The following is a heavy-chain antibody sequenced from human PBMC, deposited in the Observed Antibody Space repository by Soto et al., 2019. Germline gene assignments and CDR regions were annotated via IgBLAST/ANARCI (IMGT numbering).Heavy chain of an antibody. CDR2: INPNSGGT. CDR3: AREPATAKPEGVDF. V-gene: IGHV1-2*02. J-gene: IGHJ4*02. D-gene: IGHD1-1*01. CDR1: GYTFSDYY. Sequence: EASVKVSCKASGYTFSDYYIHWVRQAPGQGLEWMGWINPNSGGTKYAPKFQGGVTMTRDTSITTAYMELSRLRSGDTAVYYCAREPATAKPEGVDFWGQETLVTVSS.